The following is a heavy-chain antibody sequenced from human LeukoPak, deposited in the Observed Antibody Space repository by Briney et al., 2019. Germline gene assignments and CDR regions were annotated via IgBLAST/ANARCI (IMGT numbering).Heavy chain of an antibody. V-gene: IGHV4-39*07. Sequence: SQTLSLTCTVSGGSISSSSYYWGWIRQPPGTGLEWIGSIYYSGSTYYNPSLKSRVTISVDTSKNQFSLKLSSVTAADTAVYYCARDGYGGNSPPFDYWGQGTLVTVSS. CDR2: IYYSGST. J-gene: IGHJ4*02. D-gene: IGHD4-23*01. CDR3: ARDGYGGNSPPFDY. CDR1: GGSISSSSYY.